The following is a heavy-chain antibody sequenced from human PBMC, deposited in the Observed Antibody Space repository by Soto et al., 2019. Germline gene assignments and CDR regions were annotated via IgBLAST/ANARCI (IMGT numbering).Heavy chain of an antibody. CDR1: GGSISSGDYY. Sequence: SETLSLTCTVSGGSISSGDYYWSWIRQPPGKGLEWTGYIYYSGSTYYNPSLKSRVTISVDTSKNQFSLKLSSVTAADTAVYYCARDVHTVTTGYYYYGMDVWGKGTTVTVSS. CDR3: ARDVHTVTTGYYYYGMDV. V-gene: IGHV4-30-4*01. J-gene: IGHJ6*04. CDR2: IYYSGST. D-gene: IGHD4-4*01.